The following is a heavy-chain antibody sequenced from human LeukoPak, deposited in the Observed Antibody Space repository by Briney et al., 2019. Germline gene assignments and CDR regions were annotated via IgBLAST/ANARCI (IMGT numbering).Heavy chain of an antibody. CDR1: GFTFSSYS. D-gene: IGHD1-26*01. V-gene: IGHV3-21*01. J-gene: IGHJ6*02. CDR2: ISSSSSYI. Sequence: PGGSLRLSCAASGFTFSSYSMNWVRQAPGKGLEWVSSISSSSSYIYYADSVKGRFTISRDNAKNSLYLQMNSLRAEDTAVYYCARDKGSGSYFGHFGMDLWGQGTTVTVSS. CDR3: ARDKGSGSYFGHFGMDL.